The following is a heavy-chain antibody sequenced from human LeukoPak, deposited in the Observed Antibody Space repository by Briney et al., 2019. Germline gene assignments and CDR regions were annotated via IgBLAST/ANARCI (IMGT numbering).Heavy chain of an antibody. D-gene: IGHD4-17*01. CDR1: GFTFSSYA. V-gene: IGHV3-23*01. CDR3: TKKRTTSVTDWFDP. Sequence: PGGSLRLSCTASGFTFSSYAMTWVRQAPGKGLECVSAISGIGTTTYYADSVKGRFTISRDNSKNTLFLQMNGLRVEDTATYYCTKKRTTSVTDWFDPWGQGTLVTVSS. J-gene: IGHJ5*02. CDR2: ISGIGTTT.